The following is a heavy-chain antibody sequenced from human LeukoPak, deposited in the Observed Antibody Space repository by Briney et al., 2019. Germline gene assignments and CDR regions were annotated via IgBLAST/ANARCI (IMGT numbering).Heavy chain of an antibody. CDR1: SGSISSYY. D-gene: IGHD6-6*01. J-gene: IGHJ6*02. Sequence: SETLSLTCTVSSGSISSYYWSWIRQPAGKGLEWIGRIYTSGSTNYNPSLKSLVTMSVDTSKNQFSLKLSSVTAADTALYYCARVLSNSSPGGMDVWGHGTTVIVSS. CDR3: ARVLSNSSPGGMDV. V-gene: IGHV4-4*07. CDR2: IYTSGST.